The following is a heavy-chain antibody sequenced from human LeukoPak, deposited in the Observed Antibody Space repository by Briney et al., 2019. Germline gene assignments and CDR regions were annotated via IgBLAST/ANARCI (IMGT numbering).Heavy chain of an antibody. Sequence: GGSLRLSCAASGFTFSSYWMSWVRQAPGKGLEWMANIKQDGSEKYYVDSVKGRFTISRDNAKNSLYLQMNSLRAEDTAVYYCARGPLSYDSSGYPGGYYFDYWGQGTLVTVSS. D-gene: IGHD3-22*01. CDR3: ARGPLSYDSSGYPGGYYFDY. V-gene: IGHV3-7*01. CDR2: IKQDGSEK. J-gene: IGHJ4*02. CDR1: GFTFSSYW.